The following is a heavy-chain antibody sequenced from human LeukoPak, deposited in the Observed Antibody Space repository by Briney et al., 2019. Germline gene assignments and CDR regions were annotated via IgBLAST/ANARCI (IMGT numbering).Heavy chain of an antibody. CDR1: GFTFDDYA. J-gene: IGHJ4*02. CDR3: AKGLYGDYPPYFDY. V-gene: IGHV3-43*02. D-gene: IGHD4-17*01. CDR2: ISGDGGST. Sequence: GGSLTLSCAASGFTFDDYAMHWVRPAPGKGLEWVALISGDGGSTYYADSVKGRFTISRDNSKNSLYLQMNSLRTEDTALYYCAKGLYGDYPPYFDYWGQGTLVTVSS.